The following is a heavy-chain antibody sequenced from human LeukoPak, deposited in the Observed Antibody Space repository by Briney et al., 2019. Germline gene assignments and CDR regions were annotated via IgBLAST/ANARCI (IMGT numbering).Heavy chain of an antibody. CDR2: IIPIFGTA. J-gene: IGHJ3*02. V-gene: IGHV1-69*13. D-gene: IGHD3-22*01. CDR1: GGTFSSYC. CDR3: ARGDDDSSGYYDAFDI. Sequence: SVKVSCKASGGTFSSYCFSWVRQAPGQGLEWMGGIIPIFGTANYAQKFQGRVTITADESTSTAYMELSSLRSEDTAVYYCARGDDDSSGYYDAFDIWGPGTMVTVSS.